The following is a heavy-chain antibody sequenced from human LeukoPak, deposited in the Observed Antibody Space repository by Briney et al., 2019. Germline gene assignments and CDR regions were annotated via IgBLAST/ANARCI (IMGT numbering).Heavy chain of an antibody. V-gene: IGHV3-21*01. CDR1: GFTFSSYS. D-gene: IGHD1-26*01. CDR2: ISSSSSYI. CDR3: ARVPQYSGSYGQGS. J-gene: IGHJ4*02. Sequence: GGSLRLSCAASGFTFSSYSMNWVRQAPGKGLEWVSSISSSSSYIYYADSVKGRFTISRDNAKNSLYLQMNSLRAEDTAVYYCARVPQYSGSYGQGSWGQGTLVTVCS.